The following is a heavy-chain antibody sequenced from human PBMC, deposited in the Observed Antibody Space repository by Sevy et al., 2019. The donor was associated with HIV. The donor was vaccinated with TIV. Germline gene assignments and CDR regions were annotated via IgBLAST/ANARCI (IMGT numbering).Heavy chain of an antibody. CDR3: ARGPPDGSYDYLDY. Sequence: GGSLRLSCAASEFTFSSYNMNWVRQAPGKGLEWVSSISGSSNYIYYAESVKGRFRISRDNVKDTLYLQMNSLRADDAAVYYCARGPPDGSYDYLDYWGQGTLVTVSS. V-gene: IGHV3-21*06. J-gene: IGHJ4*02. D-gene: IGHD1-26*01. CDR1: EFTFSSYN. CDR2: ISGSSNYI.